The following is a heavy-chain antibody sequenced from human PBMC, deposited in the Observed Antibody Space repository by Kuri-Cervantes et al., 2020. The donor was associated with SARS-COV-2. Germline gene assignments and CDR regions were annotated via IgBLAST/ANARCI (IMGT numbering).Heavy chain of an antibody. CDR3: ARAASAARLLVTPPGY. D-gene: IGHD6-6*01. V-gene: IGHV3-21*01. CDR1: GFTFSSYS. CDR2: ISSSSSYI. Sequence: GGSLRLSCAASGFTFSSYSMNWVRQAPGKGLEWVSSISSSSSYIYYADSAKGRFTISRDNAKNSLYLQMNSLRAEDTAVYYCARAASAARLLVTPPGYWGQGTLVTVSS. J-gene: IGHJ4*02.